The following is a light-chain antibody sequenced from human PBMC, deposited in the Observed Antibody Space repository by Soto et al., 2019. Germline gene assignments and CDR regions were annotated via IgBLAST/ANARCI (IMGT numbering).Light chain of an antibody. Sequence: QSALTQPASVSGSPGQSITISCTGGSSDIGGYNYVSWCQQHPGKAPKLMIFDVSDRPSGVSDRFSGSKSGNTASLTISGLQAEDEADYYCSSYTSTDSPWVFGGGTKVTVL. CDR3: SSYTSTDSPWV. CDR2: DVS. V-gene: IGLV2-14*03. J-gene: IGLJ3*02. CDR1: SSDIGGYNY.